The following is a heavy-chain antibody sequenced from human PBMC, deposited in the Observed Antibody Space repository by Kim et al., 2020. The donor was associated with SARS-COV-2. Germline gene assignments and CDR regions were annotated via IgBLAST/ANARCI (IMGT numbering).Heavy chain of an antibody. D-gene: IGHD3-10*01. J-gene: IGHJ5*02. V-gene: IGHV1-69*01. CDR3: AGVRGVIITTWFDP. Sequence: AQKFQGRVTITADESTSTAYMELSSLRSEDTAVYYCAGVRGVIITTWFDPWGQGTLVTVSS.